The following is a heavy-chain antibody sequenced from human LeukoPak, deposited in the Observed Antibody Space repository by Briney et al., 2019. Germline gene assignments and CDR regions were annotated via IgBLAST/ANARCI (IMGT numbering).Heavy chain of an antibody. D-gene: IGHD6-13*01. V-gene: IGHV4-30-4*01. J-gene: IGHJ3*02. Sequence: SETLSLTCTVSGGSISSGDYYWSWIRQPPGKGLEWIGYIYYSGSTYYNPSLKSRVTISVDTSKNQFSLKLSSVTAADTAVYYCARWVAAAAIDAFDIWGQGTMVTVSS. CDR3: ARWVAAAAIDAFDI. CDR2: IYYSGST. CDR1: GGSISSGDYY.